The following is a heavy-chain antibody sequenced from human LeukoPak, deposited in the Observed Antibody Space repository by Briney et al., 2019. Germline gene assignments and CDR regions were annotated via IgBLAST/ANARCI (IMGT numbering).Heavy chain of an antibody. J-gene: IGHJ5*02. CDR1: GFTVSYIY. V-gene: IGHV3-53*01. CDR3: GRGGGSGTNRPFDP. D-gene: IGHD3-10*01. Sequence: GGSLRLSCAASGFTVSYIYMSWVRQAPGKGLEWVSVIYSGGSTYYADSVEGRFTISRDNSKNTLYLQMNSLRAEDTAVYYCGRGGGSGTNRPFDPWGQGTLVIVSA. CDR2: IYSGGST.